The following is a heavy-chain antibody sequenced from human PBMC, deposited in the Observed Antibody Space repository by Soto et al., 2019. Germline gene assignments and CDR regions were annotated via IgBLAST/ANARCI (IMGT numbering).Heavy chain of an antibody. CDR1: GFTFSSYS. J-gene: IGHJ4*02. D-gene: IGHD6-6*01. Sequence: VQLVESGGGLVKPGGSLRLSCAASGFTFSSYSMNWVRQAPGKGLEWVSSISSSSSYIYYADSVKGRFTISRDNAKNSLYLQMNSLRAEDTAVYYCARGGEQLVAHFDSWGQGTLVTVSS. V-gene: IGHV3-21*01. CDR3: ARGGEQLVAHFDS. CDR2: ISSSSSYI.